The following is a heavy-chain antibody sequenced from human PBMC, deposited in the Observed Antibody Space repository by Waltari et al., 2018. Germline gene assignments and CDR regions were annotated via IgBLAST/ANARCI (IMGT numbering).Heavy chain of an antibody. J-gene: IGHJ2*01. CDR1: GDSMNSPDF. D-gene: IGHD2-15*01. CDR3: ARDRGRGLYLDT. Sequence: QLQESGPGLVKPSETLYLICAVSGDSMNSPDFLSWLRQTPRKGLEWIGQVHNSGRTNYSPSFASRVTVSIDTSTFHFALKVTSATAADTALYFCARDRGRGLYLDTWGRGILVTVSP. V-gene: IGHV4-4*02. CDR2: VHNSGRT.